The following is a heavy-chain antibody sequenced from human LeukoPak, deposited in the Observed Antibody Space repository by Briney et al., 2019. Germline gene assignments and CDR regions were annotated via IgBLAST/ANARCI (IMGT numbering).Heavy chain of an antibody. V-gene: IGHV1-46*01. D-gene: IGHD6-19*01. CDR3: ARDRSLVTAVSGSMNY. J-gene: IGHJ4*02. CDR2: INPSGGST. Sequence: ASVKVSCKASGYTFTSYYMHWVRRAPGQGLEWMGIINPSGGSTSYAQKFQGRVTMTRDTSTSTVYMELSSLRSEDTAVYYCARDRSLVTAVSGSMNYWGQGTLVTPSA. CDR1: GYTFTSYY.